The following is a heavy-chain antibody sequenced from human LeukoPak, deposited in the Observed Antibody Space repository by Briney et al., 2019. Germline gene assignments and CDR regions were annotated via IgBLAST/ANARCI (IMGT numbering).Heavy chain of an antibody. J-gene: IGHJ4*02. V-gene: IGHV4-30-2*01. CDR3: ARGPFYSSSQYPTSIAVAGPFDY. CDR2: IYHSGST. D-gene: IGHD6-19*01. CDR1: GGSISSGGYS. Sequence: PSQTLSLTCAVSGGSISSGGYSWSWIRQPPGKGLEWIGYIYHSGSTYYNPSLKSQVTISVDRSKNQFSLKLSSVTAADTAVYYCARGPFYSSSQYPTSIAVAGPFDYWGQGTLVTVSS.